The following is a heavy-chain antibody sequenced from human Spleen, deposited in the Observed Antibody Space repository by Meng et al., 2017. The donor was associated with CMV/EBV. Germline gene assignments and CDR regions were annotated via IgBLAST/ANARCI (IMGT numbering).Heavy chain of an antibody. CDR1: GYTFTFYW. CDR3: ARRPYSNYDFGY. J-gene: IGHJ4*02. CDR2: IYPGNSET. D-gene: IGHD4-11*01. V-gene: IGHV5-51*01. Sequence: GESLKISCKASGYTFTFYWIAWVRQMPGKGLEWMGLIYPGNSETRYSSSFQGQVTISADKSINTAYLQWSSLKASDTAIYYCARRPYSNYDFGYWGQGALVTVSS.